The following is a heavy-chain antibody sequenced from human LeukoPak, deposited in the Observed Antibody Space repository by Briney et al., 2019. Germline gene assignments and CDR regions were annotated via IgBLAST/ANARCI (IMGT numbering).Heavy chain of an antibody. Sequence: GGSLRLSCAASGFTVSSNYMSWVRQAPGKGLEWVSVIYSGGSTYYADSVKGRFTISRDNSKNTLYLQMNSLRAEDTAVYYCARDQIHGGSSDYYYYYGMDVWGQGTTVTVSS. V-gene: IGHV3-66*01. D-gene: IGHD4-23*01. CDR3: ARDQIHGGSSDYYYYYGMDV. CDR1: GFTVSSNY. J-gene: IGHJ6*02. CDR2: IYSGGST.